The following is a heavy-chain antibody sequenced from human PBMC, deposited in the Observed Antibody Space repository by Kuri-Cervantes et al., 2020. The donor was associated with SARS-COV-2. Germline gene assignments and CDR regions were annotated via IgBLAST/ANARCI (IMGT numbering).Heavy chain of an antibody. J-gene: IGHJ6*02. Sequence: GGSLRLSCAASGFTFSSYEMNWVRQAPGKGLEWVSVIYSSGSTYYPDSVKVRFIITRDNSKNTLYPQLNSLRAEDTAVNYCARDKLNSGKDNVYYYGMDVWGQGTTVTVSS. CDR2: IYSSGST. CDR1: GFTFSSYE. V-gene: IGHV3-53*01. D-gene: IGHD1-1*01. CDR3: ARDKLNSGKDNVYYYGMDV.